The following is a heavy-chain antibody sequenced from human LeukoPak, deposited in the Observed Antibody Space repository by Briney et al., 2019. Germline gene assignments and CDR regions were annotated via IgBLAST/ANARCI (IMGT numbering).Heavy chain of an antibody. J-gene: IGHJ6*02. CDR2: IYYSGST. CDR1: GGSINRYY. V-gene: IGHV4-59*01. Sequence: SETLSLTCTVSGGSINRYYWSWIRQPPGKGLEWIGHIYYSGSTNYNPSLKSRVTISVDTSKNQFSLKLSSVTAAYTAVYYCAREVGYYYGSGGNYYYYGLDVGGQGTTVTVSS. CDR3: AREVGYYYGSGGNYYYYGLDV. D-gene: IGHD3-10*01.